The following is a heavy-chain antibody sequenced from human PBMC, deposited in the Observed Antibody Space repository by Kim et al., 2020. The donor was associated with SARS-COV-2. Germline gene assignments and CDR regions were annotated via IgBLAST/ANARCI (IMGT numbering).Heavy chain of an antibody. J-gene: IGHJ6*02. CDR2: ISGSGGST. CDR3: AISVVHTGYYYYGMDV. V-gene: IGHV3-23*01. CDR1: GFTFSSYA. D-gene: IGHD6-6*01. Sequence: GGSLRLSCAASGFTFSSYAMSWVRQAPGKGLEWVSAISGSGGSTYYADSVKGRFTISRDNSKNTLYLQMNSLRAEDTAVYYCAISVVHTGYYYYGMDVWGQGTTVTVSS.